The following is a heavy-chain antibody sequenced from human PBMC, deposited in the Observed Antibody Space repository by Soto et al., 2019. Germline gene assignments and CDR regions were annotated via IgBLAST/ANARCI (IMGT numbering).Heavy chain of an antibody. J-gene: IGHJ4*02. CDR2: ISGSGGST. Sequence: GGSLILSCAASGFTFSSYAMSWVRQAPGKGLEWVSAISGSGGSTYYADSVKGRFTISRDNSKNTLYLQMNSLRAEDTAVYYCAKKSGAIAVAGPPDEYYFDYWGQGTLVTVSS. CDR3: AKKSGAIAVAGPPDEYYFDY. V-gene: IGHV3-23*01. D-gene: IGHD6-19*01. CDR1: GFTFSSYA.